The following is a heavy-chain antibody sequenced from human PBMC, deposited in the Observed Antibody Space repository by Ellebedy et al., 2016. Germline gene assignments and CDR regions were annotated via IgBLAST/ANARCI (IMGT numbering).Heavy chain of an antibody. CDR2: FDPEDGET. J-gene: IGHJ4*02. V-gene: IGHV1-24*01. Sequence: ASVKVSCXVSGYTLTELSMHWVRQALGKGLEWMGGFDPEDGETIYAQKFQGRVTMTEDTSTDTAYMELRSLRSDDTAVYYCARGEKWWSINDYWGQGTLVTVSS. D-gene: IGHD2-15*01. CDR3: ARGEKWWSINDY. CDR1: GYTLTELS.